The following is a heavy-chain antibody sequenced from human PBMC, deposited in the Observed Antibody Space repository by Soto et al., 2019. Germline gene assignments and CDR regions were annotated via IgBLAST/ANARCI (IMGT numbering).Heavy chain of an antibody. J-gene: IGHJ5*02. Sequence: EVLLLESGGGLVQPGGSLRLSCAASGFTFSNYGMSWVRQAPGKGLECVATISGSGGSTSYADSVQGRFTISRDNAENTLFLQMYSLRAEDTAVYYCAKTVGYSTGWYDHWGQGTQGTVSA. CDR3: AKTVGYSTGWYDH. D-gene: IGHD6-19*01. V-gene: IGHV3-23*01. CDR2: ISGSGGST. CDR1: GFTFSNYG.